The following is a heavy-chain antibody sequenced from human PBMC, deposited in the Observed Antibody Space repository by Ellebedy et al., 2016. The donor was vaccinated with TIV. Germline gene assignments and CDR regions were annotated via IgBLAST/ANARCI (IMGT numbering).Heavy chain of an antibody. Sequence: AASVKVSCKASGYTFTSYDINWVRQASGQGLEWVGWINPSSGNTAYAQKSQGRVTMTRNTSISTAYMELSSLRSEDTAFYYCTRDVWFGESPPGWGPGTLVTVSS. D-gene: IGHD3-10*01. CDR3: TRDVWFGESPPG. CDR1: GYTFTSYD. CDR2: INPSSGNT. J-gene: IGHJ4*02. V-gene: IGHV1-8*01.